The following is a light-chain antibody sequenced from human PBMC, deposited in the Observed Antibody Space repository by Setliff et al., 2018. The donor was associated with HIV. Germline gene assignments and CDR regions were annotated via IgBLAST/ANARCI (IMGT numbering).Light chain of an antibody. J-gene: IGLJ1*01. Sequence: QSVLTQPASVSGSPGQTITISCAGTSSDIGGYNYVSWYQQHPGEAPRLIIYNVNNRPSWVSSRFSGSKSGNTASLSISELRAEDETDYYCTSYTGGNTRVFGTGTKVTVL. CDR2: NVN. CDR3: TSYTGGNTRV. V-gene: IGLV2-14*03. CDR1: SSDIGGYNY.